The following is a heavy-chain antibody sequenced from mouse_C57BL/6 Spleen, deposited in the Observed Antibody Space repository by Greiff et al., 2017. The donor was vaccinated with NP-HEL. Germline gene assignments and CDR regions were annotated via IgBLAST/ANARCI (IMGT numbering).Heavy chain of an antibody. CDR2: IYPGDGDT. CDR1: GYAFSSYW. CDR3: ARSIYDGYYKYYFDY. J-gene: IGHJ2*01. D-gene: IGHD2-3*01. V-gene: IGHV1-80*01. Sequence: QVQLQQSGAELVKPGASVKISCKASGYAFSSYWMNWVKQRPGKGLEWIGQIYPGDGDTNYNGKFKGKATLTADKSSSTAYMQLSSLTSEDSAVYFCARSIYDGYYKYYFDYWGQGTTLTVSS.